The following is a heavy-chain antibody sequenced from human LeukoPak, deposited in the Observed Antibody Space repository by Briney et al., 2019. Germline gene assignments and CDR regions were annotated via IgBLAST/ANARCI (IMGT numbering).Heavy chain of an antibody. Sequence: TGGSLRLSCAASGFTFSIHGMHWVRQAPGKGLEWTSYISSGSRTITYADSVKGRFTISRDDAKNSLYLQMDSLRAEDTAVYYCARQSPAFDYWGLGTLVTVSS. CDR3: ARQSPAFDY. J-gene: IGHJ4*02. CDR1: GFTFSIHG. V-gene: IGHV3-48*01. CDR2: ISSGSRTI.